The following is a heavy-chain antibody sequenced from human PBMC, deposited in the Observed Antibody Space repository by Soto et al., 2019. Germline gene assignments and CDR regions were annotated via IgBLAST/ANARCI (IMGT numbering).Heavy chain of an antibody. CDR2: INPNSGGT. Sequence: QVQLVQSGAEVKKPGASVKVSCKASGYTFTGYYMHWVRQAPGQGLEWMGWINPNSGGTNYAQKFQGRHTVTRDPSTRTASMEQSRLRSDDTAVYDCARDAGMVRGALVVQFAPCGKGTLVSASP. CDR1: GYTFTGYY. CDR3: ARDAGMVRGALVVQFAP. D-gene: IGHD3-10*01. J-gene: IGHJ1*01. V-gene: IGHV1-2*02.